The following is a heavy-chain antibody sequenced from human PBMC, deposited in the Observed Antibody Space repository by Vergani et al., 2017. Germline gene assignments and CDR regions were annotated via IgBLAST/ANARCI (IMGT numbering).Heavy chain of an antibody. V-gene: IGHV3-15*07. CDR1: GFSFRNDW. Sequence: EVQLVESGGGIVKPGGSLRLSCVASGFSFRNDWMNWVRRTPGKGLEWVGRIKSTFDRGETDYAAAVKGRFTISRDDSKNTLFLQMNGLKTEDIGVYYCTTDPRDCGDGSCYWLRDHHYYGMDVWGQGTTVTVSS. D-gene: IGHD2-21*01. J-gene: IGHJ6*02. CDR2: IKSTFDRGET. CDR3: TTDPRDCGDGSCYWLRDHHYYGMDV.